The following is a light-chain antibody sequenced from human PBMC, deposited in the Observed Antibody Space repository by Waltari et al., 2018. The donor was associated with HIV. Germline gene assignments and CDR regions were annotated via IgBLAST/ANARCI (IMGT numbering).Light chain of an antibody. V-gene: IGLV1-44*01. CDR2: SNN. Sequence: QSVLTQPPPASGTPGQRVTLPLSGSSSTIGSNTVHWYQQLPGTAPKLHIYSNNQLPSGVPDRFSGSKSGTSASLAISGLQSEDEADYYCAARDDSLNGRWVFGGGTKLTVL. CDR3: AARDDSLNGRWV. J-gene: IGLJ3*02. CDR1: SSTIGSNT.